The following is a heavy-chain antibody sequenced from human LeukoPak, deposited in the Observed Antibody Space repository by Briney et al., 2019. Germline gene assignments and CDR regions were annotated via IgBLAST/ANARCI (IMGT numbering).Heavy chain of an antibody. CDR1: GFSFTYW. CDR2: MNPDGSEK. V-gene: IGHV3-7*01. J-gene: IGHJ6*02. Sequence: PGGSLRLSCAASGFSFTYWMAWVRQAPGKGLEWVANMNPDGSEKKYADSVKGRFTISRDNAKNSLYLQMNSLRAEETAVYYCAKMSSSWTYYYGMDVWGQGTTVTVSS. CDR3: AKMSSSWTYYYGMDV. D-gene: IGHD6-13*01.